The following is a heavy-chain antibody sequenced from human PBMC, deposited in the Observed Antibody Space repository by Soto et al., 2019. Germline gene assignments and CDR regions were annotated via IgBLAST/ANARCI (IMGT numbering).Heavy chain of an antibody. CDR1: GDSVSSNSAA. J-gene: IGHJ6*02. CDR2: TYYRSKWYN. CDR3: ARLVVPLDNYYYGMDV. D-gene: IGHD2-15*01. Sequence: PSQTLSLTCAISGDSVSSNSAAWNWIRSSPSRGLEWLGRTYYRSKWYNDYAVSVKSRITINPDTSKNQFSLQLNSVTPEDTAVYYCARLVVPLDNYYYGMDVWGQGTTVTVSS. V-gene: IGHV6-1*01.